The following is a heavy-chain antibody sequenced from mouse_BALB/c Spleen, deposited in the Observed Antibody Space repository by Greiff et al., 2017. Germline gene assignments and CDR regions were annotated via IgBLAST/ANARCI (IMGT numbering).Heavy chain of an antibody. J-gene: IGHJ4*01. D-gene: IGHD2-3*01. V-gene: IGHV1-18*01. CDR2: INPNNGGT. CDR3: ARSIYALYAMDD. CDR1: GYTFTDYN. Sequence: EVQLQQSGPELVKPGASVKIPCKASGYTFTDYNMDWVKQSHGKSLEWIGAINPNNGGTIYNQKFKGKATLTVDKSSSTAYMELRSLTSEDTAVYYCARSIYALYAMDDWGQGTSVTVSS.